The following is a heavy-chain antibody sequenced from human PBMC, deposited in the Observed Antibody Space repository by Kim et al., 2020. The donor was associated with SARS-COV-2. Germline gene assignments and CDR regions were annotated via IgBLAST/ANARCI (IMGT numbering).Heavy chain of an antibody. J-gene: IGHJ6*02. D-gene: IGHD1-26*01. CDR1: GFTFSSYS. CDR3: ARDFSRAIGELPFYYYGMDV. V-gene: IGHV3-21*01. Sequence: GGSLRLSCAASGFTFSSYSMNWVRQAPGKGLEWVSSISSSSSYIYYADSVKGRFTISRDNAKNSLYLQMNSLRAEDTAVYYCARDFSRAIGELPFYYYGMDVWGQGTTVTVSS. CDR2: ISSSSSYI.